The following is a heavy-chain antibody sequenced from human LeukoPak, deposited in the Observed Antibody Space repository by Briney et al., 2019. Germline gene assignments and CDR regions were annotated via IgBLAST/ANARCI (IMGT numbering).Heavy chain of an antibody. D-gene: IGHD3-22*01. Sequence: ASVKVSCKASGYTFTSYGTSWVRQAPGQGLEWMGWISAYNGNTNYAQKLQGRVTMTTDTSTSTAYVELRSLRSDDTAVYYCARDGFYDSSGFDYWGQGTLVTVSS. CDR3: ARDGFYDSSGFDY. CDR1: GYTFTSYG. V-gene: IGHV1-18*01. J-gene: IGHJ4*02. CDR2: ISAYNGNT.